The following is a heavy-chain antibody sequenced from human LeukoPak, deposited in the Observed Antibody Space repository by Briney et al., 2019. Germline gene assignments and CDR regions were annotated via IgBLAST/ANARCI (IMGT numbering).Heavy chain of an antibody. J-gene: IGHJ4*02. CDR1: GFTVSSNY. CDR2: IYSGGST. Sequence: GGSLRLSCAASGFTVSSNYMSWVRQAPGKGLEWVSVIYSGGSTYYTDSVKGRFTTSRDNSKNTLYLQMNSLRAEDTAVYYCTAGSYYSPDYWGQGTLVTVSS. CDR3: TAGSYYSPDY. V-gene: IGHV3-53*01. D-gene: IGHD1-26*01.